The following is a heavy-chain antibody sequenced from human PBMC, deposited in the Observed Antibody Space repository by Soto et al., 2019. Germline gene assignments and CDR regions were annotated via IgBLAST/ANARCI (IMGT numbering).Heavy chain of an antibody. CDR3: ARGSTVAAILFVY. CDR2: IYYSGST. J-gene: IGHJ4*02. V-gene: IGHV4-31*03. Sequence: QVQLQESGPGLVKPSQTLSLTCTVSGDSISSGGYYWSWTRQHPGKGLEWIGYIYYSGSTYYNPSLQSRVIFSVDTSKNQFSLKLSSVTAADTAVYYCARGSTVAAILFVYWGQGTMVNVSS. D-gene: IGHD2-15*01. CDR1: GDSISSGGYY.